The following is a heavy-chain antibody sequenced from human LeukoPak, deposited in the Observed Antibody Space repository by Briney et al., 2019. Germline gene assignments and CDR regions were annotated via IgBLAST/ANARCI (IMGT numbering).Heavy chain of an antibody. CDR3: AKDGGLWVSAHWGDS. J-gene: IGHJ4*02. CDR2: ITTSDGNT. CDR1: GFTLSSYT. V-gene: IGHV3-23*01. D-gene: IGHD7-27*01. Sequence: GRSLSLSCAASGFTLSSYTMGWVRQAPGKGLEWVSTITTSDGNTYYAASVKGRFTVSRDNSKNTLFLQMNSLRAEGTAVYYCAKDGGLWVSAHWGDSWGRGTLVTVSS.